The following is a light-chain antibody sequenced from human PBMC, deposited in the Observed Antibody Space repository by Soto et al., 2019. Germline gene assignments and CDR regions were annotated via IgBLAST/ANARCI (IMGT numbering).Light chain of an antibody. V-gene: IGLV2-11*01. CDR3: CSYAGTHTWV. J-gene: IGLJ2*01. CDR1: SSDVGAYNY. CDR2: DVT. Sequence: QSVLTQPRSVSGSPGQSVTISCTGTSSDVGAYNYVSWYQQYPGKAPKLMVFDVTKRPSGVPNRFSGSKSDNTASLTISGLQAEDGADYYRCSYAGTHTWVYGGGTKVTVL.